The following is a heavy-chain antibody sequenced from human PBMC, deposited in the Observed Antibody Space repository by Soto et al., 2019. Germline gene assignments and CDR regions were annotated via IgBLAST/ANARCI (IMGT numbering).Heavy chain of an antibody. CDR3: ARRDTSGFLRYFDN. J-gene: IGHJ4*02. CDR2: IVPNVGTV. Sequence: SVKVSCKASGGTLSSFINYPINWVRQAPGQGLEWMGGIVPNVGTVNYAQKFQGRVTITADKSTGTAYMEVSSLRSEDTALYYCARRDTSGFLRYFDNWGQGTLVTVSS. CDR1: GGTLSSFINYP. D-gene: IGHD3-3*01. V-gene: IGHV1-69*06.